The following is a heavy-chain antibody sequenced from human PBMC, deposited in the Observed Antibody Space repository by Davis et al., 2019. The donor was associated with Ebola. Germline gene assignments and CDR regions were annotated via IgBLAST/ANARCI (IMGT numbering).Heavy chain of an antibody. CDR3: AGVGYGDYWRWFDP. J-gene: IGHJ5*02. Sequence: PGGSLRLSCAASGFTFSSYWMHWVRQAPGKGLVWVARINSDGSRTTYADSVKGRFTISRDNAKNTVYLQMNSLRAEDTAVYCCAGVGYGDYWRWFDPWGQGTLVTVSS. CDR1: GFTFSSYW. V-gene: IGHV3-74*01. CDR2: INSDGSRT. D-gene: IGHD4-17*01.